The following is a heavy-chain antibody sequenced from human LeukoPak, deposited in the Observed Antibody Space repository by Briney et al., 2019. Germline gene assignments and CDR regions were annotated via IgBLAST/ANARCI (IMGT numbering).Heavy chain of an antibody. CDR2: ISGSGGST. Sequence: GGSLRLSCAASGFTFSSYSMNWVRQAPGKGQEWVLCISGSGGSTHYAVSVQVRFTISRDNSKNTLYLQMNSLKVEDTAVYYCAKDRWAARIIIDAFDIWGPGTMVTVS. J-gene: IGHJ3*02. V-gene: IGHV3-23*01. CDR1: GFTFSSYS. CDR3: AKDRWAARIIIDAFDI. D-gene: IGHD6-6*01.